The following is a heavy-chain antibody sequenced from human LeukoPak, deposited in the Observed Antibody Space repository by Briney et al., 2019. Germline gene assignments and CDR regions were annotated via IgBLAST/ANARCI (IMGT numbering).Heavy chain of an antibody. V-gene: IGHV4-59*01. D-gene: IGHD6-19*01. CDR1: GGSISSYD. J-gene: IGHJ3*02. CDR2: IYYSGST. CDR3: ARDDGYSSGWHERGNAFDI. Sequence: SETLSLTCTVSGGSISSYDWSWIRQPPGKGLEWIGYIYYSGSTNYNPSLKSRVTISVDTSKNQFSLKLSSVTAADTAVYYCARDDGYSSGWHERGNAFDIWGQGTMVTVSS.